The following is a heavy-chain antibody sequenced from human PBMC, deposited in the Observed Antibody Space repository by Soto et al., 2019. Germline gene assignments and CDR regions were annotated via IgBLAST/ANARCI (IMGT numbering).Heavy chain of an antibody. V-gene: IGHV4-31*03. Sequence: PSETLSLTCTVSGASISSGDYYWSWIRQHPGKGLEWIGYIYYSGSTYYNPSLKSRITMSVDTSKNQFSLKLSSVTAADTAVYYCASIFDSSGYYYRNNWLDPWGQGTLVTVSS. CDR2: IYYSGST. CDR3: ASIFDSSGYYYRNNWLDP. CDR1: GASISSGDYY. J-gene: IGHJ5*02. D-gene: IGHD3-22*01.